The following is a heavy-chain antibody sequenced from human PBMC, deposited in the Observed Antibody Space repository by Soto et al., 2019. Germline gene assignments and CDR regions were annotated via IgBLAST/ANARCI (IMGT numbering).Heavy chain of an antibody. CDR1: GYTFTGYY. CDR2: INPNSGGT. D-gene: IGHD3-10*01. J-gene: IGHJ6*02. V-gene: IGHV1-2*04. Sequence: ASVKVSCKASGYTFTGYYMHWVRQAPGQGLEWMGWINPNSGGTNYAQKIQGWVTMTRDTSISTAYMELSRLRSDDTAVYYCARDRGSDRYYYYGMDVWGQGTTVTVSS. CDR3: ARDRGSDRYYYYGMDV.